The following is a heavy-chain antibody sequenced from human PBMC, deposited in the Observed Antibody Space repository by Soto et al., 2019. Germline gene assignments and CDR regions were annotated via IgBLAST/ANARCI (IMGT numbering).Heavy chain of an antibody. CDR3: GRDIAASGTSYCYYGMDV. CDR1: GFTFSSYG. D-gene: IGHD6-13*01. Sequence: QVQLVESGGGVVQPGRSLRLSCAASGFTFSSYGMHWVRQAPGKGLEWVAVIWYDGSNKYYADSVKGRFTISRDNSKNTLYLEMTSLRAEDTAVYYCGRDIAASGTSYCYYGMDVWCQGTPVTVSS. V-gene: IGHV3-33*01. CDR2: IWYDGSNK. J-gene: IGHJ6*02.